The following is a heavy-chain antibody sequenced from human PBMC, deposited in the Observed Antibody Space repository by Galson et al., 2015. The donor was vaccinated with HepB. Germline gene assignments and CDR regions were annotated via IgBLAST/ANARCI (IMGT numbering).Heavy chain of an antibody. CDR2: IWYDGSNK. Sequence: SLRLSCAASGFTFSSYGMHWVRQAPGKGLEWVAVIWYDGSNKYYADSVKGRFTISRDNSKNTLYLQMNSLRSEDTAVYYCAKGASGDGNFDYWGQGTLVTVSS. J-gene: IGHJ4*02. CDR1: GFTFSSYG. V-gene: IGHV3-33*06. CDR3: AKGASGDGNFDY. D-gene: IGHD7-27*01.